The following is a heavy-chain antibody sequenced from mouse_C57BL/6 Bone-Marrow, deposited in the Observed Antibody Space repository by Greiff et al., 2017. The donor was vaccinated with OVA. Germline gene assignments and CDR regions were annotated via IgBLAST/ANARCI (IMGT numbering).Heavy chain of an antibody. J-gene: IGHJ3*01. CDR1: EYEFPSHD. CDR2: INSVGGST. Sequence: EVNLVESGGGLVQPGESLKLSCESNEYEFPSHDMSWVRKTPEKRLELVAAINSVGGSTYYPDTMERRFIISRDTTKKTLYLQMSSLRSEDTALYYCARRGSEGEFAYWGQGTLVTVSA. CDR3: ARRGSEGEFAY. V-gene: IGHV5-2*01.